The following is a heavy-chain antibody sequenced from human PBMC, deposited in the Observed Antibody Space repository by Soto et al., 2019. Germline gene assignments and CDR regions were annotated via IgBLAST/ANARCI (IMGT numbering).Heavy chain of an antibody. CDR2: ISRYSDNT. CDR1: GYTFTSYG. CDR3: ARANDYIWGSYRGALDYYYYMDV. V-gene: IGHV1-18*01. D-gene: IGHD3-16*02. J-gene: IGHJ6*03. Sequence: GASVKVSCKASGYTFTSYGISWVRQAPGQGLEWMGWISRYSDNTDYAQKLQGRVTMTRNTSISTAYMGLRSLRSEDTAVYYCARANDYIWGSYRGALDYYYYMDVWGKGTTVTVSS.